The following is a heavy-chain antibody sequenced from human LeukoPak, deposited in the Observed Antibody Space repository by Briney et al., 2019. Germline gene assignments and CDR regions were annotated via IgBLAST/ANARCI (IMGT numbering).Heavy chain of an antibody. CDR2: ISAYNGNT. D-gene: IGHD2-15*01. Sequence: RASVKVSCKASGYTFTSYGISWVRQAPGQGLEWMGWISAYNGNTNYAQKFQGRVTITRNTSISTAYMELSSLRSEDTAVYYCARGGRVVVAATRSHYYYMDVWGKGTTVTVSS. J-gene: IGHJ6*03. V-gene: IGHV1-18*01. CDR1: GYTFTSYG. CDR3: ARGGRVVVAATRSHYYYMDV.